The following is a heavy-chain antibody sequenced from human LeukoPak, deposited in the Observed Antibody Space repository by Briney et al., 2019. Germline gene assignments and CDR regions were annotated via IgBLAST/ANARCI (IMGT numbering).Heavy chain of an antibody. Sequence: PSETLSLTCAVSGGSISSGGYYWSWIRQPPGKGLEWIGEINHSGSTNYNPSLKSRVTISVDTSKNQFSLKLSSVTAADTAVYYCARGRGDSSGYYRRDFDYWGQGTLVTVSS. J-gene: IGHJ4*02. CDR1: GGSISSGGYY. V-gene: IGHV4-34*01. CDR3: ARGRGDSSGYYRRDFDY. D-gene: IGHD3-22*01. CDR2: INHSGST.